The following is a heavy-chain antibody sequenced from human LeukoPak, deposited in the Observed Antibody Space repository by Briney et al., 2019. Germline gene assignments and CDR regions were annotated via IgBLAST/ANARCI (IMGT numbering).Heavy chain of an antibody. V-gene: IGHV4-34*01. CDR1: GGSSSGYY. CDR2: INHSGST. Sequence: SETLSLTCAVYGGSSSGYYWSWIRQPPGKGLEWIGEINHSGSTNYNPSLKSRVTISVDTSKNQFSLKLSSVTAADTAVYYCARREDSGISYWGQGTLVTVSS. D-gene: IGHD3-10*01. CDR3: ARREDSGISY. J-gene: IGHJ4*02.